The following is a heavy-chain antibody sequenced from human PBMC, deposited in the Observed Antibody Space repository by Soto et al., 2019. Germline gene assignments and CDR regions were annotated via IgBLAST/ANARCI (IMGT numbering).Heavy chain of an antibody. Sequence: KSSETLSLTCTVSGASISGFYWSWIRKSAGKGLEWIGRIYATGTTDYNPSLKSRVMMSVDTSKKQFSLKLRSVTAAGTAVYYCVRDGTKTLRDWFDPWGQGISVTVS. CDR3: VRDGTKTLRDWFDP. J-gene: IGHJ5*02. CDR1: GASISGFY. V-gene: IGHV4-4*07. CDR2: IYATGTT. D-gene: IGHD1-1*01.